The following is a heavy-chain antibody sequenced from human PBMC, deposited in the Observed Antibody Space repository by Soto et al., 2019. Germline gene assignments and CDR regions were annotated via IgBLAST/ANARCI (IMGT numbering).Heavy chain of an antibody. CDR2: IKQDGSEK. D-gene: IGHD6-19*01. V-gene: IGHV3-7*04. Sequence: GGSLTPSCATSGCSFISYCMGWVRPAPGEGLGWVANIKQDGSEKYYGDAVKGRFIISRDNAKNSVFLQMNGLRVEDTAVYFCARAMGTDGWSNHPFDIWGQGTMVTVSS. CDR1: GCSFISYC. CDR3: ARAMGTDGWSNHPFDI. J-gene: IGHJ3*02.